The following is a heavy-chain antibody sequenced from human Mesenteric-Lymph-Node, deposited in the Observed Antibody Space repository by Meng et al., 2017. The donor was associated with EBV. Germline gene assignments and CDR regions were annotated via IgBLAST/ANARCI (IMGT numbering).Heavy chain of an antibody. CDR1: GGSISSCGYS. V-gene: IGHV4-30-2*01. CDR2: IYHSGST. D-gene: IGHD6-13*01. CDR3: ARCIAAAGTSWFDP. Sequence: QLQESGSGLVKPSQTLSLTCAVSGGSISSCGYSWSWIRQPPGKGLEWIGYIYHSGSTYYNPSLKSRVTISVDRSKNQFSLKLSSVTAADTAVYYCARCIAAAGTSWFDPWGQGTLVTVSS. J-gene: IGHJ5*02.